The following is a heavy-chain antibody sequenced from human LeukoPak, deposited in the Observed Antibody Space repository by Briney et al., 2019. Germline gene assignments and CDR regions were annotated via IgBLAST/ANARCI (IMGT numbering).Heavy chain of an antibody. CDR2: IYGGGST. V-gene: IGHV3-53*01. CDR3: ARVDGDYAEYYFDY. CDR1: GFTVSSNY. Sequence: GGSLRLSCAASGFTVSSNYMSWVRQAPGKGLEWVSVIYGGGSTYYADSVKGRFTISRDNSKNTLYLQMNSLRAEDTAVYYCARVDGDYAEYYFDYWGQGTLVTVSS. D-gene: IGHD4-17*01. J-gene: IGHJ4*02.